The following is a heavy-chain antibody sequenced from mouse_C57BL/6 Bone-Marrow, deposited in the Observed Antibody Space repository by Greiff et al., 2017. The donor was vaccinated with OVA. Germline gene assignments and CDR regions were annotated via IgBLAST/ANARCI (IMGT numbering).Heavy chain of an antibody. CDR1: GYSITSGYY. J-gene: IGHJ3*01. CDR2: ISYDGSN. CDR3: ASPLRRGFAY. Sequence: VQLQQSGPGLVKPSQSLSLTCSVTGYSITSGYYWNWIRQFPGNKLEWMGYISYDGSNNYNPSLKNRISITRDTSKNQFFLKLNSVTTEDTATYYCASPLRRGFAYWGQGTLVTVSA. D-gene: IGHD2-12*01. V-gene: IGHV3-6*01.